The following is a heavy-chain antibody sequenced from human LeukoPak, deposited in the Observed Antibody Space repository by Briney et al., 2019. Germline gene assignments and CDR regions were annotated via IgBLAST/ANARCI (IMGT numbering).Heavy chain of an antibody. J-gene: IGHJ4*02. CDR2: IYHSGGP. Sequence: PLETLSLTCAVSGYSISSGHYWGWIRQPPGKGLEWIGSIYHSGGPYYNPSLKSRVTISVDTPKNQFSLKMKSVTAADTAVYYCAGFTPAVDYCSQGTLVTVSS. V-gene: IGHV4-38-2*01. CDR3: AGFTPAVDY. D-gene: IGHD3-10*01. CDR1: GYSISSGHY.